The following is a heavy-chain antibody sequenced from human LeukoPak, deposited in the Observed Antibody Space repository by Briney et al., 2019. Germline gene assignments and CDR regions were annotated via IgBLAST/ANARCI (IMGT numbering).Heavy chain of an antibody. V-gene: IGHV4-59*01. CDR2: IYYSGST. CDR3: ARVAPNYCSSTSCYYYYYMDV. J-gene: IGHJ6*03. CDR1: VGSIRIYT. Sequence: AETLSLTCTISVGSIRIYTWSWIRRPPGKGLGWIGYIYYSGSTNNTPSLKSRVTISLDTSKNQFSLKLSSVTAADTAVYYCARVAPNYCSSTSCYYYYYMDVWGKGTTVTVSS. D-gene: IGHD2-2*01.